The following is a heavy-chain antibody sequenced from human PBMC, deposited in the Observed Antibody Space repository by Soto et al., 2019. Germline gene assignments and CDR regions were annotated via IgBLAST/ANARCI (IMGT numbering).Heavy chain of an antibody. J-gene: IGHJ5*02. Sequence: ASVKVSCKASGYTFTGYYMHWVRRAPGQGLEWMGWINPNSGGTNYAQKFQGRVTMTRDTSISTAYMELSRLRSDDTAVYYCARVRNYDILTGYYGPWGQGTLVTVSS. CDR1: GYTFTGYY. CDR3: ARVRNYDILTGYYGP. CDR2: INPNSGGT. D-gene: IGHD3-9*01. V-gene: IGHV1-2*02.